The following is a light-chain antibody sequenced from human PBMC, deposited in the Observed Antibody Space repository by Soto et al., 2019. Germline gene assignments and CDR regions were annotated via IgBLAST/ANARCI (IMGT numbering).Light chain of an antibody. Sequence: DILLTPSQATLSVCPWYRATISGQARQSVSSNLERYQQKPRQAPRILIYGASIRDPGIPARFSGSGSGTEFTLTISSLQSEDFAVYYCQHYNNWPPWTFGQGTKVDIK. V-gene: IGKV3-15*01. CDR2: GAS. CDR1: QSVSSN. J-gene: IGKJ1*01. CDR3: QHYNNWPPWT.